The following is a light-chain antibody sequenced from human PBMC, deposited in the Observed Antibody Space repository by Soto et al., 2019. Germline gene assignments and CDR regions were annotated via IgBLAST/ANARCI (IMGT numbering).Light chain of an antibody. CDR1: QYISNW. CDR2: DGS. J-gene: IGKJ4*01. CDR3: QQYNSFSGT. Sequence: DIQMTQSPSALSASVGDRVTITCRASQYISNWVAWYQQKPGKAPKLLIYDGSTLESGVPSRFSGSVSETLFTLTITSLPPEDFGTYFCQQYNSFSGTFGGGTKVDIK. V-gene: IGKV1-5*01.